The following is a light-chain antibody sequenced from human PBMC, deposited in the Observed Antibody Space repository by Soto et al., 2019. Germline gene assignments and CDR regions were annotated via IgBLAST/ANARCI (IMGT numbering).Light chain of an antibody. CDR2: GNN. CDR3: QSFDTRLNSVV. CDR1: SSNIGAGYD. J-gene: IGLJ2*01. V-gene: IGLV1-40*01. Sequence: QAVVTQPPSVSGAPGQRVTISCSGSSSNIGAGYDVHWYQQFPGTAPKLLIYGNNNRPSGVPDRFSGSKSGTSASLAITGLQAEDEADYYCQSFDTRLNSVVFGGGTKVTVL.